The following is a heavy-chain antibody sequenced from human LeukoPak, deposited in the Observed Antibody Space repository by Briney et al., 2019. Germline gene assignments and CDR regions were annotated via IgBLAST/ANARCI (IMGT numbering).Heavy chain of an antibody. V-gene: IGHV3-30*09. J-gene: IGHJ4*02. CDR2: ISYDGSNK. CDR3: ARDDWATVTTSTTGFDY. D-gene: IGHD4-17*01. CDR1: GFTFSSYA. Sequence: GGSLRLSCAASGFTFSSYAMHWVRQAPGKGLEWVAVISYDGSNKYYADSVKGRFAISRDNSKNTLYLQMSSLRAEDTAVYYCARDDWATVTTSTTGFDYWGQGTLVTVSS.